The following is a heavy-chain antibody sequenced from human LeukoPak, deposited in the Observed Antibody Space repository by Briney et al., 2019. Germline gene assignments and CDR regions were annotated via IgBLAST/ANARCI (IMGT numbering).Heavy chain of an antibody. D-gene: IGHD2-15*01. CDR3: GRVSCGGNCYSLIGTFDI. CDR2: MNPTSGNT. Sequence: ASVKVSCKASGYSFTGYDINWVRQATGQGLEWMGWMNPTSGNTGFAQKFQGRVTMTRNTSISTAYMELSSLRSEDTAVYYCGRVSCGGNCYSLIGTFDIWGQGTMVTVSS. CDR1: GYSFTGYD. J-gene: IGHJ3*02. V-gene: IGHV1-8*01.